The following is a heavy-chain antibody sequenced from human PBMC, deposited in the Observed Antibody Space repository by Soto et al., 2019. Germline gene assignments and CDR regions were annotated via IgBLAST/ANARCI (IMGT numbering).Heavy chain of an antibody. D-gene: IGHD2-8*01. J-gene: IGHJ4*02. CDR2: IKQDGSEK. CDR3: ARNRYCTNGVCYGY. V-gene: IGHV3-7*01. Sequence: EVQLVESGGGLVQPGGSPRLSCAASGFTFSSYWMSWVRQAPGKGLEWVANIKQDGSEKYYVDSVKGRFTISRDNAKNSLYLQMNSLRAEDTAVYYCARNRYCTNGVCYGYWGQGTLVTVSS. CDR1: GFTFSSYW.